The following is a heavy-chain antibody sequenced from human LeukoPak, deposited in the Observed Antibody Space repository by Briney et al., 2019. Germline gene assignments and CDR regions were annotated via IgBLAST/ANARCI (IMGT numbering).Heavy chain of an antibody. CDR3: ARGGIQVSGIDEFDY. CDR2: IGIRGDT. Sequence: GSLRLSCAASGFTFIDYDMHWVRQVIGKGLEWVSAIGIRGDTHYSGSVKGRFTISREKAESSLYLQMNSLRAEDTAVYYCARGGIQVSGIDEFDYWGQGTLVTVSS. V-gene: IGHV3-13*01. CDR1: GFTFIDYD. J-gene: IGHJ4*02. D-gene: IGHD6-19*01.